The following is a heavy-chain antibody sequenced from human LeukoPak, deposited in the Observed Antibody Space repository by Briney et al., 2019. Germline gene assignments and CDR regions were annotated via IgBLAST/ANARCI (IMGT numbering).Heavy chain of an antibody. V-gene: IGHV3-30*04. CDR1: GFTFSSYA. D-gene: IGHD6-19*01. J-gene: IGHJ5*02. CDR3: ARDTTSSGWYWFDP. CDR2: ISYDGSNK. Sequence: PGGSLRLSCAASGFTFSSYAMHWVRQAPGKGLERVAVISYDGSNKYYADSVKGRFTISRDNSKNTLYLQMNSLRAEDTAVYYCARDTTSSGWYWFDPWGQGTLVTVSS.